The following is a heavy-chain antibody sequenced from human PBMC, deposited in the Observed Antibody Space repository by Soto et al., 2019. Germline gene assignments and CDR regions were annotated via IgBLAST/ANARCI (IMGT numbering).Heavy chain of an antibody. CDR2: ISYDGSNK. CDR1: GFTFSSYG. V-gene: IGHV3-30*18. D-gene: IGHD4-17*01. CDR3: AKDLYPHGDYARGAFDY. J-gene: IGHJ4*02. Sequence: QVQLVESGGGVVQPGRSLRLSCAASGFTFSSYGMHWVRQAPGKGLEWVAVISYDGSNKYYADSVKGRFTISRDNSKNTLYLQMNSLRAEDTAVYYCAKDLYPHGDYARGAFDYWGQGTLVTVSS.